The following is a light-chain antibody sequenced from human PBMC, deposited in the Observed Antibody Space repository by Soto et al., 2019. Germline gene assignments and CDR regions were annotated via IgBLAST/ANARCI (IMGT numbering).Light chain of an antibody. J-gene: IGKJ1*01. CDR3: QQYRSPLPET. V-gene: IGKV3-20*01. Sequence: EIVLTQSPGTLSLSPGERATLSCRASQSVSSSYLAWYQQKPGQAPRLLLYGASSKAPGLPDRFSGSGSGTDCTLTIRSLEPEDFAIYYCQQYRSPLPETFGQGTKVEI. CDR1: QSVSSSY. CDR2: GAS.